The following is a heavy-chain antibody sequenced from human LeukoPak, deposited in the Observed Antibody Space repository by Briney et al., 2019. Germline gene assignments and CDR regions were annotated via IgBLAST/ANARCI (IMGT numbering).Heavy chain of an antibody. Sequence: PGGSLRLSCAASGFXFSNAWMSWVRQAPGKGLEWVGRIKSKTDGGTTEYAAPVKGRFTISRDDSENTLYLQMNSLKTEDTAVYYCPSLPRYCSVGSCNSGSDSWGQGTPVTVSS. CDR1: GFXFSNAW. V-gene: IGHV3-15*01. CDR3: PSLPRYCSVGSCNSGSDS. CDR2: IKSKTDGGTT. J-gene: IGHJ4*02. D-gene: IGHD2-15*01.